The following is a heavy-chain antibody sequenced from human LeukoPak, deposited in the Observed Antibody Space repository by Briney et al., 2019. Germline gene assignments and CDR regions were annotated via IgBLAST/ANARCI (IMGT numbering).Heavy chain of an antibody. J-gene: IGHJ6*03. CDR3: ARGLGSGSYLSYYYYYMDV. CDR1: GGSFSGYY. D-gene: IGHD3-10*01. CDR2: INYSGST. Sequence: SETLSLTCAVYGGSFSGYYWSWIRQPPGKGLEWIGEINYSGSTNYSPSLKSRVTISVDTSKNQFSLKLSSVTAADTAVYYCARGLGSGSYLSYYYYYMDVWGKGTTVTVSS. V-gene: IGHV4-34*01.